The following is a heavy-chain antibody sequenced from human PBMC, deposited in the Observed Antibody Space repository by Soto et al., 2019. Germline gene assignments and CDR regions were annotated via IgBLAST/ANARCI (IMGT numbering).Heavy chain of an antibody. D-gene: IGHD3-3*01. Sequence: PSETLSLTCTVSGGSISSYYWSWIRQPQGKGLEWIGYIYYSGSTNYNPSLKSRVTISVDTSKNQFSLKLSSVTAADTAVYYCAGGTIFRGYYYYYMDVWGKGTTVTVSS. J-gene: IGHJ6*03. V-gene: IGHV4-59*01. CDR3: AGGTIFRGYYYYYMDV. CDR1: GGSISSYY. CDR2: IYYSGST.